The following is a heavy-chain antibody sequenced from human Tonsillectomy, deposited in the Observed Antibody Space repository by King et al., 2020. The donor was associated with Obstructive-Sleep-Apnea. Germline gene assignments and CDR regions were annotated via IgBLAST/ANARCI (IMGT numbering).Heavy chain of an antibody. V-gene: IGHV3-33*06. Sequence: VQLVESGGGVVQPGRSLRLSCAASGFTFSSYGMHWVRQAPGKGLEWVAVIWYDGSNKYYAASVKGRFTISGDNSKNTLYLQMNSLRAEDTAVYYCAKAGYSGYDHEFDYWGQGTLVTVSS. CDR3: AKAGYSGYDHEFDY. J-gene: IGHJ4*02. D-gene: IGHD5-12*01. CDR2: IWYDGSNK. CDR1: GFTFSSYG.